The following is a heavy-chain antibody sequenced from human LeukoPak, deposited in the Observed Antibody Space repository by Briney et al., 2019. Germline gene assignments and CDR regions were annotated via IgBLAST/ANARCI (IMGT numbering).Heavy chain of an antibody. Sequence: PGGSLRLSCAASGFTFSSYEMNWVRQAPGKGLEWVSYISSSGSTIYYTDSVKGRYTISRDNAKNSQYLQMNSLRAEDTAIYYCARDSSGWSHDAFDIWGQGTMVTVSS. J-gene: IGHJ3*02. CDR1: GFTFSSYE. D-gene: IGHD6-19*01. CDR2: ISSSGSTI. V-gene: IGHV3-48*03. CDR3: ARDSSGWSHDAFDI.